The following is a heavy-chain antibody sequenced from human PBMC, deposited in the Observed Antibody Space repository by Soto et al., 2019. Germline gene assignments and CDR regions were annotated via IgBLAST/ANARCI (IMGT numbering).Heavy chain of an antibody. CDR3: ASPLTANIAAADFDY. Sequence: ASVKVSCKASGGTFSSYAISWVRQAPGQGLEWMGGIIPIFGTANYAQKFQGRVTITADESTSTAYMELSSLRSEDTAVYYCASPLTANIAAADFDYWGQGTLVTVSS. V-gene: IGHV1-69*13. CDR1: GGTFSSYA. J-gene: IGHJ4*02. D-gene: IGHD6-13*01. CDR2: IIPIFGTA.